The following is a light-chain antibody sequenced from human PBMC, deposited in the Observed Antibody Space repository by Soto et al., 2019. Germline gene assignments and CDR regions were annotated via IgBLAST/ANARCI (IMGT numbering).Light chain of an antibody. CDR1: SSDVGSYNR. V-gene: IGLV2-18*02. Sequence: QSALTQPPSVSGSARQSVTISCTGTSSDVGSYNRVSWYQQPPGTAPKRIIYEVSNRPSGVPDRFSGSKSGNTASLTISGLQAEDEADYYCTSYTSIRWVFGGGTKLTVL. CDR3: TSYTSIRWV. CDR2: EVS. J-gene: IGLJ3*02.